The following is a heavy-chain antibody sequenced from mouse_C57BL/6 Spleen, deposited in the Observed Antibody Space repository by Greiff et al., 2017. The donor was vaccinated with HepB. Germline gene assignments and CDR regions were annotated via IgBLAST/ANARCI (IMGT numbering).Heavy chain of an antibody. Sequence: QVQLKQPGAELVKPGASVKMSCKASGYTFTSYWITWVKQRPGQGLEWIGDIYPGSGSTNYNEKFKSKATLTVDTSSSTAYMQLSSLTSEDSAVYYCAREGFYYGSPRGYYYAMDYWGQGTSVTVSS. J-gene: IGHJ4*01. V-gene: IGHV1-55*01. CDR2: IYPGSGST. CDR3: AREGFYYGSPRGYYYAMDY. D-gene: IGHD1-1*01. CDR1: GYTFTSYW.